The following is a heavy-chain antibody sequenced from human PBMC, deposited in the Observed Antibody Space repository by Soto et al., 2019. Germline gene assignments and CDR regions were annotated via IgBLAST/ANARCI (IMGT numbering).Heavy chain of an antibody. D-gene: IGHD6-13*01. CDR1: GGTFSSYA. Sequence: ASVKVSCKASGGTFSSYAISWVRQAPGQGLEWMGGIIPIFGTANYAQKFQGRVTITADESTSTAYMELSSLRSEDTAVYYCARKWAAGTNYYGMDVWGQGTTVTVSS. CDR3: ARKWAAGTNYYGMDV. CDR2: IIPIFGTA. V-gene: IGHV1-69*13. J-gene: IGHJ6*02.